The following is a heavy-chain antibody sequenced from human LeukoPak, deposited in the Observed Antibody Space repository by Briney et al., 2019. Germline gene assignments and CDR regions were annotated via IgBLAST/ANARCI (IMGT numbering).Heavy chain of an antibody. V-gene: IGHV1-2*02. D-gene: IGHD3-10*01. CDR3: ARDLWPYYYGSGSYRNWFDP. CDR1: EYTFTGYY. CDR2: INPNSGGT. Sequence: ASVKVSCKASEYTFTGYYMHWVRQAPGQGLEWMGWINPNSGGTNYAQKFQGRVTMTRDTSISTAYMELSRLRSEDTAVYYCARDLWPYYYGSGSYRNWFDPWGQGTLVTVSS. J-gene: IGHJ5*02.